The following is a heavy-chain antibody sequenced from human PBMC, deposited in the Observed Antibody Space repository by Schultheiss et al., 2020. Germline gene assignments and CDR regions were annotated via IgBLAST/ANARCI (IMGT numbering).Heavy chain of an antibody. CDR1: GFTFSSYA. V-gene: IGHV3-7*01. J-gene: IGHJ4*02. CDR3: ARDTSGIQLWLFDY. D-gene: IGHD5-18*01. CDR2: IKQDGSEK. Sequence: GGSLRLSCAASGFTFSSYAMSWVRQAPGKGLEWVANIKQDGSEKYYADSVKGRFTISRDNSKNTLYPQMNSLRAEDTAVYYCARDTSGIQLWLFDYWGQGTLVTVSS.